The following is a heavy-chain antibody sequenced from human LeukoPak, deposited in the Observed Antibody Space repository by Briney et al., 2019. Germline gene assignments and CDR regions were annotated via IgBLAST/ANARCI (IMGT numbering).Heavy chain of an antibody. V-gene: IGHV3-21*01. Sequence: GGSLRLSCAASGFTFSSYRMNWVRQAPGKGLEWVSSISSSSSYIYYADSVKGRFTISRDNAKNSLYLQINSLRAEDTAVYYCARTIFGVVTHAFDIWGQGTMVTVSS. CDR2: ISSSSSYI. D-gene: IGHD3-3*01. J-gene: IGHJ3*02. CDR1: GFTFSSYR. CDR3: ARTIFGVVTHAFDI.